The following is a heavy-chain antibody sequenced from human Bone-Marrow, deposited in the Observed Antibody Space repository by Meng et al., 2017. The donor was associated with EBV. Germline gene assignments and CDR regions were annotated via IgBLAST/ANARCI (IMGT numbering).Heavy chain of an antibody. Sequence: QVDMVQCGAEGKKRGAAVKVSCKASGYTFTSYDIHWVRQATGQGLEWMGWMNPNSGNTGYAQKFQDRVTMTRNTSISTAYMELSSLRSEDTAVYYCARGDYGDYNWFDPWGQGTLVTVSS. CDR1: GYTFTSYD. V-gene: IGHV1-8*01. J-gene: IGHJ5*02. CDR3: ARGDYGDYNWFDP. D-gene: IGHD4-17*01. CDR2: MNPNSGNT.